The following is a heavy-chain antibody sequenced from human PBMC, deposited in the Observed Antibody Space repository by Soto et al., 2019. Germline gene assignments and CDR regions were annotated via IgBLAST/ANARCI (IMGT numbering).Heavy chain of an antibody. V-gene: IGHV1-8*01. CDR3: ARGRIVVVVAATRAFDP. Sequence: ASVKVSCKASGYTFTSYDINWVRQATGQGLEWMGWMNPNSGNTGYAQKFQGRVTVTRNTSISTAYMELSSLRSEDTAVYYCARGRIVVVVAATRAFDPWGQGTLVTVSS. CDR2: MNPNSGNT. CDR1: GYTFTSYD. J-gene: IGHJ5*02. D-gene: IGHD2-15*01.